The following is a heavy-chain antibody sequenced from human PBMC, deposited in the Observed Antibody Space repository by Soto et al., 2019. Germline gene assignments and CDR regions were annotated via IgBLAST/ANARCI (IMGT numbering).Heavy chain of an antibody. V-gene: IGHV3-33*08. J-gene: IGHJ3*02. Sequence: GGSLRLSCAASGFSLSSYGFHWVRQAPGKGLEWVAVIWYDGSNKYYADSVRGRFTISRDNSKNALYLQMNSLRAEDTAVYYCARDSFYDSSGYETPFDIWAPGTMVTVSS. CDR2: IWYDGSNK. D-gene: IGHD3-22*01. CDR1: GFSLSSYG. CDR3: ARDSFYDSSGYETPFDI.